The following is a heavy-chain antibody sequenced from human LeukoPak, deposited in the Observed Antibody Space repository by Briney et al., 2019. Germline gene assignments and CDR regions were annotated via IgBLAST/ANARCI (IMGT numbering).Heavy chain of an antibody. CDR3: ARVAIYAKYYYYYMDV. CDR1: GGSFSGYY. CDR2: INHSGST. J-gene: IGHJ6*03. Sequence: SETLSLTCAVYGGSFSGYYWSWIRQPPGKGLEWIGEINHSGSTNYNPSLKSRVTISVDTYKNQFSLKLSSVTAADTAVYYCARVAIYAKYYYYYMDVWGKGTTVTVSS. V-gene: IGHV4-34*01. D-gene: IGHD4/OR15-4a*01.